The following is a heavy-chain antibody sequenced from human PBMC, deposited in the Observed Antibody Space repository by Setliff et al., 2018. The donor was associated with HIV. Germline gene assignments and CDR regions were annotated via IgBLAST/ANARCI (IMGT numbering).Heavy chain of an antibody. CDR1: GFTFTNYY. CDR2: IRRDGNEK. D-gene: IGHD2-15*01. CDR3: ARDISLGILYTTPDY. J-gene: IGHJ4*02. Sequence: SLKISCAASGFTFTNYYMSWVRQAPGKGLEWVANIRRDGNEKYYVDSVKGRFTISRDNAKNSLYLQTNSLRAEDTAVYYCARDISLGILYTTPDYWGQGTLVTVSS. V-gene: IGHV3-7*03.